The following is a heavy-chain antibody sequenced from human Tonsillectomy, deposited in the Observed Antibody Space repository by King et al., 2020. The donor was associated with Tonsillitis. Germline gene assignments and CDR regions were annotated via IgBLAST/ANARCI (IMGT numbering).Heavy chain of an antibody. CDR1: GFTFSSFA. D-gene: IGHD3-22*01. CDR2: ISYDGSNK. Sequence: HVQLVESGGGVVQPGRSLRLSCAASGFTFSSFAMHWVRQAPGKGLEWVAFISYDGSNKHYADSVKGRFTISRDNSKNTLYLQVNSLRPNDTAVYYCARDRAVYDSNGYYYVEVAFDIWGQGTMVTVSS. V-gene: IGHV3-30*01. CDR3: ARDRAVYDSNGYYYVEVAFDI. J-gene: IGHJ3*02.